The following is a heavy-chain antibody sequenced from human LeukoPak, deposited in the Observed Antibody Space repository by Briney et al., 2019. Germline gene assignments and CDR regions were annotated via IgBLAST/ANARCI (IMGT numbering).Heavy chain of an antibody. CDR1: GFTFSSYW. CDR2: IKQDGSEK. D-gene: IGHD6-6*01. V-gene: IGHV3-7*01. J-gene: IGHJ4*02. CDR3: ARESVGYSSSPGVDY. Sequence: GGSLRLSCAASGFTFSSYWMSWVRQAPGKGLEWVANIKQDGSEKYYVDSVKGRFTISRDNAKNSLYLQMNSLRAEDTAVYCCARESVGYSSSPGVDYWGQGTLVTVSS.